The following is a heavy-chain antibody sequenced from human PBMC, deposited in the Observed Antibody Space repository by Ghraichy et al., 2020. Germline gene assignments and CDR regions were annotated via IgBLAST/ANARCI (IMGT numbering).Heavy chain of an antibody. CDR1: GFSLSTGRVG. Sequence: SGPTLVKPTQTLTLTCTFSGFSLSTGRVGVGWIRQPPGKALEWLAFIYWDDDKRYSPSLKSRLTNTKDTSKNQVVLTMTNMDPVDTATYYCAHRASHWGYIWFDPWGQGTLVTVSS. V-gene: IGHV2-5*02. CDR2: IYWDDDK. J-gene: IGHJ5*02. D-gene: IGHD7-27*01. CDR3: AHRASHWGYIWFDP.